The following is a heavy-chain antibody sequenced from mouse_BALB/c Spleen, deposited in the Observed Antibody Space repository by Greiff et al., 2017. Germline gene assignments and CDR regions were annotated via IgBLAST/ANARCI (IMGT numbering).Heavy chain of an antibody. CDR1: GYTFTDYE. CDR3: TRGRGGNYVGTWFAY. CDR2: IDPETGGT. J-gene: IGHJ3*01. V-gene: IGHV1-15*01. D-gene: IGHD2-1*01. Sequence: VKLMESGAELVRPGASVTLSCKASGYTFTDYEMHWVKQTPVHGLEWIGAIDPETGGTAYNQKFKGKATLTADKSSSTAYMELRSLTSEDSAVYYCTRGRGGNYVGTWFAYWGQGTLVTVSA.